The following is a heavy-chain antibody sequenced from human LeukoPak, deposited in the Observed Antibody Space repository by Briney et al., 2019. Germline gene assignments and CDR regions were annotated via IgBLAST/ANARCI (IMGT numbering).Heavy chain of an antibody. CDR1: GFTFSNYA. CDR3: AREAGYDTGGYPRDY. CDR2: IWYDGSNE. D-gene: IGHD2-8*02. Sequence: GGSLRLSCAASGFTFSNYAMLWVRQAPGKGLECVALIWYDGSNEFYADSVKGRFTISRDNSKNTLYLQMNSLRAEDTAIYYCAREAGYDTGGYPRDYWGQGTLVTVSS. V-gene: IGHV3-33*01. J-gene: IGHJ4*02.